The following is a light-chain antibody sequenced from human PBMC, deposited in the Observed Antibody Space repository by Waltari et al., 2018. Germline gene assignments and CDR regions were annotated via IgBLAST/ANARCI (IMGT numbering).Light chain of an antibody. CDR2: GNN. Sequence: QSILTQPPSVSGAPGQRVTISCTGSSSNIGAGYDVHWYQQLPGTAPKLLIFGNNNWPSGVPDRFSGSKSDTSASLAITGLQAEDEADYCCQSYDSSLSAWVFGGGTKVTVL. V-gene: IGLV1-40*01. CDR1: SSNIGAGYD. J-gene: IGLJ3*02. CDR3: QSYDSSLSAWV.